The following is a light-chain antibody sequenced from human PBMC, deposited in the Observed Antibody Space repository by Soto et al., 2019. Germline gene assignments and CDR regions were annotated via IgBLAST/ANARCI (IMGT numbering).Light chain of an antibody. CDR1: QSVSSS. J-gene: IGKJ4*01. V-gene: IGKV3-11*01. CDR2: DAS. CDR3: QQRRDWPLT. Sequence: EIVLTQSPATLSLSPGERATLSCRASQSVSSSFAWYQQKPGQAPRLLIYDASSRATGIPVRFRGSGSGTDFTLTISSLEPEDSAVYYCQQRRDWPLTFGGGTKWIS.